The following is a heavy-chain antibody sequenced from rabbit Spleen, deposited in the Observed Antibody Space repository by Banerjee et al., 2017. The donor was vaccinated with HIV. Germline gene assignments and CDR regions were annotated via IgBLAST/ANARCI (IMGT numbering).Heavy chain of an antibody. J-gene: IGHJ4*01. D-gene: IGHD1-1*01. CDR3: ARDLVGVIGWNFYL. V-gene: IGHV1S40*01. Sequence: QSLEESGGGLVQPEGSLTLTCTASGIDFSSYYYMCWVRQAPGKGLEWIACINAATAKPVYATWAKGRFTISRTSSTTVTLRMTSLTAADTATYFCARDLVGVIGWNFYLWGPGTLVTVS. CDR2: INAATAKP. CDR1: GIDFSSYYY.